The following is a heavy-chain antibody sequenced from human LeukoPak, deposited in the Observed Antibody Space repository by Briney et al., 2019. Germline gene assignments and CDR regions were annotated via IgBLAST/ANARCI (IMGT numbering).Heavy chain of an antibody. J-gene: IGHJ6*03. CDR2: ISSSGSTI. V-gene: IGHV3-11*01. CDR1: GFTVSSNY. Sequence: PGGSLRLSCAASGFTVSSNYMSWIRQAPGKGLEWVSYISSSGSTIYYADSVKGRFTISRDNAKNSLYLQMNSLRAEDTAVYYCARDSIVRGNIGNDMDVWGKGTTVTVSS. CDR3: ARDSIVRGNIGNDMDV. D-gene: IGHD2-8*01.